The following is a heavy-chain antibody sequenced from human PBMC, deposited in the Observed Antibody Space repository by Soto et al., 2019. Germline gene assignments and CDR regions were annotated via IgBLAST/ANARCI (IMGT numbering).Heavy chain of an antibody. J-gene: IGHJ6*03. D-gene: IGHD2-2*01. Sequence: GASVKVSCKASGYSFTRYSIHWVRQAPGQSLEWMGWTNAGNGNTKYSQRFQGRVTITRDTSASTAYMELSSLRSEDTAVYYCATGTSCSSTSCYPYYYYYYMDVWGKGTTVTVSS. CDR3: ATGTSCSSTSCYPYYYYYYMDV. CDR1: GYSFTRYS. CDR2: TNAGNGNT. V-gene: IGHV1-3*01.